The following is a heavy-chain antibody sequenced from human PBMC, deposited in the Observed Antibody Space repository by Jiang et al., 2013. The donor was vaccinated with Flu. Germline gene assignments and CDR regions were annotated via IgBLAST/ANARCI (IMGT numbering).Heavy chain of an antibody. CDR1: DLSLSSPKVA. CDR3: AVRPPNKPEGWFDP. J-gene: IGHJ5*01. Sequence: TLTCSVSDLSLSSPKVAVGWIRQPPEKALEWLAVIQWNGDARYSPTLKTRLTITKDTSNNQVVLRMTNMDPFDTAAYFCAVRPPNKPEGWFDPWGQGTLVTVSS. D-gene: IGHD1-14*01. CDR2: IQWNGDA. V-gene: IGHV2-5*01.